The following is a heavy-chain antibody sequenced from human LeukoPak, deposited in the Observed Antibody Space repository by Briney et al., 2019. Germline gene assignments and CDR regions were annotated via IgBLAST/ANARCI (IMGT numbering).Heavy chain of an antibody. CDR2: IKQDGSEK. V-gene: IGHV3-7*04. CDR3: ARGNLRYFDWLLFTGLDY. CDR1: GFTFSSYW. J-gene: IGHJ4*02. D-gene: IGHD3-9*01. Sequence: GGSLRLSCAASGFTFSSYWMSWVRQASGKGLEWVANIKQDGSEKYYVDSVKGRFTISRDNAKNSLYLQMNSLRAEDTAVYYRARGNLRYFDWLLFTGLDYWGQGTLVTVSS.